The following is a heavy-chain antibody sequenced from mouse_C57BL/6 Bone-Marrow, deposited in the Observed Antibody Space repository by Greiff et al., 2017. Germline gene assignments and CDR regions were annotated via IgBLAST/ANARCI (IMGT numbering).Heavy chain of an antibody. CDR3: ASHGTFDY. Sequence: EVQLQQSGAELVKPGASVKLSCTASGFNIKDYYMHWVKQRTEQGLEWIGRIDPEDGETKYAPKFQGKATLTADTSSNTAYLPLSSLTSEDTAVYYCASHGTFDYWGQGTTLTVSS. CDR1: GFNIKDYY. D-gene: IGHD2-1*01. J-gene: IGHJ2*01. V-gene: IGHV14-2*01. CDR2: IDPEDGET.